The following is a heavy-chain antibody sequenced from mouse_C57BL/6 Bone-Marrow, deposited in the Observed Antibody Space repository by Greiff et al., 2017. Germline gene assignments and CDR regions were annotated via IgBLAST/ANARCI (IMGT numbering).Heavy chain of an antibody. J-gene: IGHJ4*01. CDR3: ARSPLIATVVAGDYAMDY. Sequence: EVKLMESGPELVKPGASVKISCKASGYSFTGYYMHWVKQSHGNILDWIGYIYPYNGVSSYNQKFKGKAKLTVDKSSSTAYMELRSLTSEDSAVYYCARSPLIATVVAGDYAMDYWGQGTSVTVSS. CDR1: GYSFTGYY. V-gene: IGHV1-31*01. D-gene: IGHD1-1*01. CDR2: IYPYNGVS.